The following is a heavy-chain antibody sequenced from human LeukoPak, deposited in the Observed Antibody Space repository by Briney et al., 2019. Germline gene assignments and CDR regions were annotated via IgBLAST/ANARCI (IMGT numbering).Heavy chain of an antibody. CDR2: INSDGRIT. CDR3: AREVDDSSSDAFDI. CDR1: GFTFSNYW. D-gene: IGHD3-22*01. J-gene: IGHJ3*02. Sequence: GGSLRLSCAASGFTFSNYWMHWVRQAPGKGLVWVSHINSDGRITSYADSVKGRFTISRDNAENRLYLQMNSLRAEDTAVYYCAREVDDSSSDAFDIWGQGRMVTVSS. V-gene: IGHV3-74*01.